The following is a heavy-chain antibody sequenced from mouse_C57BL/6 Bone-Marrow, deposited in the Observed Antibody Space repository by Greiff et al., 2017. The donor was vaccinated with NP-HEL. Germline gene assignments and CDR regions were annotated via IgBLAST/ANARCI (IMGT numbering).Heavy chain of an antibody. Sequence: EVQVVESGGGLVKPGGSLKLSCAASGFTFSSYAMSWVRQTPEKRLEWVATISDGGSYTYYPDNVKGRFTISRDNAKNNLYLQMSHLKSEDTAMYYCARDAYYGKGYYAMDYWGQGTSVTVSS. D-gene: IGHD1-1*01. CDR2: ISDGGSYT. V-gene: IGHV5-4*01. J-gene: IGHJ4*01. CDR3: ARDAYYGKGYYAMDY. CDR1: GFTFSSYA.